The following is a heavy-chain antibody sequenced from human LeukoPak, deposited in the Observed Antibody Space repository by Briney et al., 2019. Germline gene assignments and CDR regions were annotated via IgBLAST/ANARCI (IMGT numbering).Heavy chain of an antibody. CDR1: GATFTSYD. CDR2: MNPNSGNT. D-gene: IGHD3-3*01. J-gene: IGHJ4*02. V-gene: IGHV1-8*01. CDR3: ASSAFFGVVYY. Sequence: ASVKVSCKASGATFTSYDINWVRQATGQGLEWMGWMNPNSGNTGYAQKFEGRVTMTRNTSICTAYMELSSLRSEDTAVYYCASSAFFGVVYYWGQGTLVTVSS.